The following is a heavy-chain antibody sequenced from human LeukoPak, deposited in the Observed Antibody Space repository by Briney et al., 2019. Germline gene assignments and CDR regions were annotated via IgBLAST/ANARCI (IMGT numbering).Heavy chain of an antibody. Sequence: PGRSLRLSCAASGFTFSSYAMHWVRQAPGKGLEWVSVIYSGGSTYYADSVKGRFTISRDNSKNTLYLQMNSLRAEDTAIYYCARVRGYSGYEGRYYYYGMDVWGQGTTVTVSS. D-gene: IGHD5-12*01. J-gene: IGHJ6*02. CDR2: IYSGGST. CDR3: ARVRGYSGYEGRYYYYGMDV. CDR1: GFTFSSYA. V-gene: IGHV3-53*01.